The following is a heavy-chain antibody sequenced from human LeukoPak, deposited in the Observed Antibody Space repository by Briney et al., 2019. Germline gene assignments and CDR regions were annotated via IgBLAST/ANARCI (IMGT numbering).Heavy chain of an antibody. V-gene: IGHV5-51*01. J-gene: IGHJ4*02. CDR1: GYSFTSYW. D-gene: IGHD3-3*01. Sequence: GESLKISCKGSGYSFTSYWIGWVRQMPGKGLEWMGIIYPGDSDTRYSPSFQGQVTISADKSISTAYLQWSSLKASDTAMYYCARTWARYDFWSGYRDPPYFDYWGQGTLVTVSS. CDR3: ARTWARYDFWSGYRDPPYFDY. CDR2: IYPGDSDT.